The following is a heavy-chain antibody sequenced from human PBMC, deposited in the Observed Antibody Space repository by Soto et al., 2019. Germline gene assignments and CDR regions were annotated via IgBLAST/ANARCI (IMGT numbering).Heavy chain of an antibody. D-gene: IGHD3-9*01. CDR1: GFMFSSYG. J-gene: IGHJ4*02. Sequence: EVQLLESGGDLVQPGGALRLSCEAAGFMFSSYGMSWVRQAPGKGLQWVATIHPSGGSTHYAESVRGRFTISRDNSRDTLYLQMNSLRAEDTAVYYCAKDPSTGPPDCWGQGALVTVSS. V-gene: IGHV3-23*01. CDR3: AKDPSTGPPDC. CDR2: IHPSGGST.